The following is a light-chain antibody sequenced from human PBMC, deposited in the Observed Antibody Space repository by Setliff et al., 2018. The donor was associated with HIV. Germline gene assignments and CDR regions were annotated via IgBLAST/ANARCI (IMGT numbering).Light chain of an antibody. V-gene: IGLV1-40*01. J-gene: IGLJ1*01. CDR3: QSYDRSLSGYV. Sequence: QPVLTQPPSVSGAPGQRVTISCTGSSSNIGAGYDVHWYQQLPGTAPKLLVFVNKRRPSGVPDRFSGSKSGTSAFLAITGLQADDEADYYCQSYDRSLSGYVFGTGTKVTVL. CDR1: SSNIGAGYD. CDR2: VNK.